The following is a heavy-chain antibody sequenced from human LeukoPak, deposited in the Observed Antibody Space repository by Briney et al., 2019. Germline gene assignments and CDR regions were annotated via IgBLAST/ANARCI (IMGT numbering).Heavy chain of an antibody. CDR3: ARHLFAVATFDYYYYGMDV. Sequence: ASVKVSCKASGYTLTSYWIGWVRQMPGKGLEWMGIIYPGDSDTRYSPSFQGQVTISADKSISTAYLQWSSLKASDTAMYYCARHLFAVATFDYYYYGMDVWGQGTTVTVSS. CDR1: GYTLTSYW. D-gene: IGHD5-12*01. V-gene: IGHV5-51*01. J-gene: IGHJ6*02. CDR2: IYPGDSDT.